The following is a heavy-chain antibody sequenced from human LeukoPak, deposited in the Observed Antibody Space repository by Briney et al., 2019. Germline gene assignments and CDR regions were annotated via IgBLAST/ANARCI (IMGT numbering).Heavy chain of an antibody. CDR1: GFTFSKYW. D-gene: IGHD1-26*01. J-gene: IGHJ4*02. Sequence: PGGSLRLSCAASGFTFSKYWMSWVRQTPGKGLEWVANIKQDGSEKNYVDSVKGRFTISRDNAKNSLYLQMNSLRAEDTAVYYCASGKQDPTFDYWGQGTLVTVSS. V-gene: IGHV3-7*01. CDR2: IKQDGSEK. CDR3: ASGKQDPTFDY.